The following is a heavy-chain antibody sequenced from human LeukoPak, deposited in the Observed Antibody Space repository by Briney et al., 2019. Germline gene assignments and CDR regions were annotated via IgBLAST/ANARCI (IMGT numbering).Heavy chain of an antibody. V-gene: IGHV4-59*01. CDR1: GGSIRSYY. CDR3: ARAVGTPATL. J-gene: IGHJ4*02. Sequence: PSETLSLTCTVSGGSIRSYYWSWIRQPPGKGLEWIGYIHYSGSTNNHPSLESRVTISVDTSKNQFSLKLSSVTAADTAVYYCARAVGTPATLWGQGTLVNVSS. D-gene: IGHD2-15*01. CDR2: IHYSGST.